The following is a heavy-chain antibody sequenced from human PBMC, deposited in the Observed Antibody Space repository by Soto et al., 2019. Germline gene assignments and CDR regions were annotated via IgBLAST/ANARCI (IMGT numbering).Heavy chain of an antibody. Sequence: GGSLRLSCAASGFTFSSYALSWVRQAPGKGLEWVSVISGPGGSTYYAESVKGRFTISRDNSKNTLYLQMNSLRAEDTAVYYCAKDRYLSIVDIVVVVAAAFDIWGQRTMVTVSS. CDR1: GFTFSSYA. CDR3: AKDRYLSIVDIVVVVAAAFDI. V-gene: IGHV3-23*01. J-gene: IGHJ3*02. CDR2: ISGPGGST. D-gene: IGHD2-15*01.